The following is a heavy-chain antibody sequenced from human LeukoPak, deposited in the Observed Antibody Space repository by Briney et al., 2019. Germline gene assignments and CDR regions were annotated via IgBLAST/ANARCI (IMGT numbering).Heavy chain of an antibody. CDR3: ASSSGYYPDFDY. CDR1: GCSISSGSYY. D-gene: IGHD3-22*01. J-gene: IGHJ4*02. CDR2: IYTSGST. V-gene: IGHV4-61*02. Sequence: SQTLSLTCTVSGCSISSGSYYWSWIRQPAGKGLEWIGRIYTSGSTNYNPSLKSRVTISVDTSKNQFSLKLSSVTAADTAVYYCASSSGYYPDFDYWGQGTLVTVSS.